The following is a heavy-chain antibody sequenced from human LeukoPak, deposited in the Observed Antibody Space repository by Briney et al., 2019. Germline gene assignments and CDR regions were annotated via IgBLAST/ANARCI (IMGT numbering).Heavy chain of an antibody. CDR3: AVGRRTDFDY. Sequence: ASVKVSCKASGYTFTDYYIHWVRQAPRQGLEWMGWINPNSGGTNYAQNFQGRVTMTRDTYITTAYMDLSRLRLDDTAVYYCAVGRRTDFDYWGQGTLVTVSS. V-gene: IGHV1-2*02. CDR2: INPNSGGT. J-gene: IGHJ4*02. CDR1: GYTFTDYY. D-gene: IGHD1-26*01.